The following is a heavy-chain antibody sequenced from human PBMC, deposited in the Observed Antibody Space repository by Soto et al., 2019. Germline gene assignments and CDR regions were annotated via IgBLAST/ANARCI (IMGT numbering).Heavy chain of an antibody. J-gene: IGHJ6*03. Sequence: SETLSLTCTVSGGSIISYYWSWIRQPPGKGLEWIGYIYYSGSTNYNPSLKSRVTISVDTSKNQFSLKLSSVTAADTAVYYCASTYRGYSGYDAYYYYYMDVWGKGTTVTVSS. D-gene: IGHD5-12*01. V-gene: IGHV4-59*08. CDR1: GGSIISYY. CDR2: IYYSGST. CDR3: ASTYRGYSGYDAYYYYYMDV.